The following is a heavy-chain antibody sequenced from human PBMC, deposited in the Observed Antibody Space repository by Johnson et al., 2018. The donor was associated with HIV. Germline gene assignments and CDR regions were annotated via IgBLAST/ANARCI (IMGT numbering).Heavy chain of an antibody. CDR2: ISWNSGSI. CDR1: GFTFDDYA. J-gene: IGHJ3*02. Sequence: VLLVESGGGLVQPGRSLRLSCAASGFTFDDYAMHWVRQAPGKGLEWVSGISWNSGSIGYADSVKGRFTISRDNAKNSLYLQMNSLRAEDTALYYCARFGRGGSHAFDIWGQGTMVTVSS. D-gene: IGHD5-24*01. CDR3: ARFGRGGSHAFDI. V-gene: IGHV3-9*01.